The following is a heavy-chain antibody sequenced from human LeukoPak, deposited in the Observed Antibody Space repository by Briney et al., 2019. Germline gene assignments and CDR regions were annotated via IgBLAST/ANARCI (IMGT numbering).Heavy chain of an antibody. V-gene: IGHV3-53*01. D-gene: IGHD2-15*01. CDR1: GFTVSSNY. CDR3: ARGYCSGGSCYYFDY. Sequence: PGGSLRLSCAVSGFTVSSNYMSGVRQAPGKGLEWVSVIFSGGSTYYADSVKGRFTISRDNSKNTLYLQMNSLRAEDTAVYYCARGYCSGGSCYYFDYWGQGTLVTVSS. CDR2: IFSGGST. J-gene: IGHJ4*02.